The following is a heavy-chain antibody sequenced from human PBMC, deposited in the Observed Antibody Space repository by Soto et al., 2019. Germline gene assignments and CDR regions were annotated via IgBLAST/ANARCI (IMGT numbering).Heavy chain of an antibody. V-gene: IGHV1-24*01. J-gene: IGHJ4*02. CDR2: FDPEDGET. Sequence: ASVKVSCKVSGYTLTELSMHWVRQAPGKGLEWMGGFDPEDGETIYAQKFQGRVTMTEDTSTDIAYTELSSLRSEDTAVYYCARRAETNGWNGFGADKYYFDFWGQGTLVTVSS. CDR3: ARRAETNGWNGFGADKYYFDF. CDR1: GYTLTELS. D-gene: IGHD1-1*01.